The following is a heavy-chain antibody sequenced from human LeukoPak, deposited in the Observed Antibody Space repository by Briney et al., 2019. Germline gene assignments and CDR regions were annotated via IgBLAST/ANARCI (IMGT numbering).Heavy chain of an antibody. J-gene: IGHJ2*01. CDR3: ARDCASDCSIKGHYFFDL. Sequence: GASVKVSCKASGYTFTSYYMHWVRQAPGQGLEWMGIINPSGGSTSYAQKFQGRVTMTRDTSTSTVYMELSSLRSEDTAVYYCARDCASDCSIKGHYFFDLWGRGTLVTVSS. V-gene: IGHV1-46*01. CDR2: INPSGGST. D-gene: IGHD2-21*02. CDR1: GYTFTSYY.